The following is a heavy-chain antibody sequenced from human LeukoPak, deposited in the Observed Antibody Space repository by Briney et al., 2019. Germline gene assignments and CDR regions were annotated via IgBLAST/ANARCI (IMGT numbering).Heavy chain of an antibody. V-gene: IGHV2-70*01. CDR2: IDWDDDK. Sequence: SGPALVKPTQTLTLTCTFSGFSLSTSGVCMSWIRQPPGKALEWLALIDWDDDKYYITSLTTRLTISKDTSKNQVVLTMTNMDPVDTATYYCARVHRYGSGSSSDWGQGTLVTVSS. D-gene: IGHD3-10*01. CDR3: ARVHRYGSGSSSD. J-gene: IGHJ4*02. CDR1: GFSLSTSGVC.